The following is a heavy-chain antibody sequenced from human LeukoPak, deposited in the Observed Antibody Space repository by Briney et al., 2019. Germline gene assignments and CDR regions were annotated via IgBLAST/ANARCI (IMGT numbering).Heavy chain of an antibody. J-gene: IGHJ6*02. CDR2: IGGSGGST. D-gene: IGHD1-26*01. V-gene: IGHV3-23*01. Sequence: PGGSLRLSCAASGFTFSSYAMSWIRQAPGKGLEWVSAIGGSGGSTYYADSVKGRFTISRDNSKNTLYLQVNSLRAEDTAVYYCAKVGAYYYYYGMDVWGQGTTVSVSS. CDR1: GFTFSSYA. CDR3: AKVGAYYYYYGMDV.